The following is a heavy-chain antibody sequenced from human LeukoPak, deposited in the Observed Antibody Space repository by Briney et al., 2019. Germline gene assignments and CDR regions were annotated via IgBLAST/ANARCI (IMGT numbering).Heavy chain of an antibody. J-gene: IGHJ4*02. CDR2: INYRGTINYRGSTGMT. D-gene: IGHD2-15*01. CDR1: GGSISSNSYH. CDR3: VRAVSLLPPAW. V-gene: IGHV4-39*07. Sequence: SETLSLTCTVSGGSISSNSYHWGSIRQPPGKGLEWIGSINYRGTINYRGSTGMTYYKPSLKSRVTILGDTSENQFFLKVNSVTAADTGVYYCVRAVSLLPPAWWGQGILVTVSS.